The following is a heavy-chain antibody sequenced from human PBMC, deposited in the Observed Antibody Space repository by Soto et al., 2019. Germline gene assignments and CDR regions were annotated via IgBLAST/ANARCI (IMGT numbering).Heavy chain of an antibody. CDR1: GLPFTIYA. CDR3: AKDRLAGGFDY. D-gene: IGHD3-16*01. V-gene: IGHV3-23*01. Sequence: GGSLRLSCAASGLPFTIYAMTWVRQAPGKGLEWVSLVSATAGTTYYTDSVKGRFTISRDNSRNTVYLQMNSLRADDTAVYYCAKDRLAGGFDYWGQGTLVTVSS. J-gene: IGHJ4*02. CDR2: VSATAGTT.